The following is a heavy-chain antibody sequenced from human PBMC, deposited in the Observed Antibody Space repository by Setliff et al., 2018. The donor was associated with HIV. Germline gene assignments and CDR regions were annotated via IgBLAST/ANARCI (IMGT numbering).Heavy chain of an antibody. Sequence: GGSLRLSCAASGFTFSNYAMSWVRQAPGKGLEWVSTISGSGGSTYYTDSVKGRFTISRDNSKNTLYLQMNSLRVEDSAVYYCASPTYYNFLNWGQGTLVTVSS. CDR2: ISGSGGST. J-gene: IGHJ4*02. CDR3: ASPTYYNFLN. CDR1: GFTFSNYA. V-gene: IGHV3-23*01. D-gene: IGHD3-9*01.